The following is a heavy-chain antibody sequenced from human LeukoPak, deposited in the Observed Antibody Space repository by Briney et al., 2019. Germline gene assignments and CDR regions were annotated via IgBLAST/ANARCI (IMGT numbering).Heavy chain of an antibody. CDR1: GFTFDDYA. CDR3: AKRRDATGAFDY. V-gene: IGHV3-9*01. J-gene: IGHJ4*02. D-gene: IGHD1-14*01. CDR2: ISWNSGSI. Sequence: GGYLRLSCAASGFTFDDYAMHWVRQAPGKGLVWVSGISWNSGSIGYADSVKGRFTISRDNAKNSLYLQMNSLRAEDTALYYCAKRRDATGAFDYWGQGTLVTVSS.